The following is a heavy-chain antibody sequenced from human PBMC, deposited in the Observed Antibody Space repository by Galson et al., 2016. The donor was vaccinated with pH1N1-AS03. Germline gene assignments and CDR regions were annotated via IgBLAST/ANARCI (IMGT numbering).Heavy chain of an antibody. J-gene: IGHJ6*02. CDR3: ARQQDGRGSGLEWLFWYGMDV. V-gene: IGHV5-51*01. CDR2: IYPADSST. D-gene: IGHD3-3*01. CDR1: GYTFSNHW. Sequence: QSGAEVKKPGESLKISCKVSGYTFSNHWIGRVRQMPGKGLEWMGIIYPADSSTTYSPSFQGQVTISADQSISTAYLQWSSLRASDTAMYFCARQQDGRGSGLEWLFWYGMDVWGQGTTVIVSS.